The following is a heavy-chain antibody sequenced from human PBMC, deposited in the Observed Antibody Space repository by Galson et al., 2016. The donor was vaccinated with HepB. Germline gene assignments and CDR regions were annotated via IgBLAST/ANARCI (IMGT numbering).Heavy chain of an antibody. CDR3: AKDGHVRAVGSYGMDV. CDR1: GFAFSSHA. J-gene: IGHJ6*02. V-gene: IGHV3-23*01. D-gene: IGHD6-19*01. Sequence: SLRLSCAASGFAFSSHAMTWVRQAPGKGLTWVSTISASGGTISYADSVRGRFTISRDSSKNTLYLQMNSLRVDDTAVYYCAKDGHVRAVGSYGMDVWGQGTTVSVSS. CDR2: ISASGGTI.